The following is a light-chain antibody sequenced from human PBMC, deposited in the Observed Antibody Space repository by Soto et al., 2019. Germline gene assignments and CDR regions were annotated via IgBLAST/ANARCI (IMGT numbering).Light chain of an antibody. V-gene: IGKV3-20*01. CDR2: DES. Sequence: EIVVKQSSAPPSLSSGERGTLSCRASQSVSSYLAWYQQKPGQDPRLLIYDESNRATGIPDRFSGSGSGTDFTLTISRLEPEDFAVYYCQQYGSSGTFGQGTKVEIK. CDR3: QQYGSSGT. CDR1: QSVSSY. J-gene: IGKJ1*01.